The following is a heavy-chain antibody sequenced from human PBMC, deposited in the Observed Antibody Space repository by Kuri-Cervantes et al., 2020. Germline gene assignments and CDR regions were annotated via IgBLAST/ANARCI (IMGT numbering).Heavy chain of an antibody. V-gene: IGHV1-24*01. D-gene: IGHD5/OR15-5a*01. CDR1: GYTLTELS. J-gene: IGHJ4*02. Sequence: ASVKVSCKVSGYTLTELSMHWVRQAPGKGLEWMGGFDPEDGETIYAQKFQGGVTMTEDTSTDTAYMELSSLRSEDTAVYYCATPGVYGGRIGYFDYWGQGTLVTVSS. CDR2: FDPEDGET. CDR3: ATPGVYGGRIGYFDY.